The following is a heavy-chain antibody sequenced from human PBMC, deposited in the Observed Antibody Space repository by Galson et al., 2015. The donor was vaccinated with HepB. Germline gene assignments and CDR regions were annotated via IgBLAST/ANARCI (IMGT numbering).Heavy chain of an antibody. J-gene: IGHJ4*02. D-gene: IGHD2-2*01. CDR3: ARPYCSSTSCYYYFDY. Sequence: SGAEVKKPGESLKISCKGSGYSFTSYWIGWVRQMPGKGLEWMGIIYPGDSDTRYSPSFQGQVTISADKSISTAYLQWSSLKASDTAMYYCARPYCSSTSCYYYFDYWGQGTLVTVSS. CDR2: IYPGDSDT. V-gene: IGHV5-51*03. CDR1: GYSFTSYW.